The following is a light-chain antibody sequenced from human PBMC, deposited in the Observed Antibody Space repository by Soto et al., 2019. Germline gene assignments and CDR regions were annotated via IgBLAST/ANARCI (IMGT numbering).Light chain of an antibody. CDR2: LAS. V-gene: IGKV1-39*01. CDR1: QSISNY. J-gene: IGKJ1*01. CDR3: QQTYKTPLT. Sequence: DIQMTQTPSSLSASVGDRFTITCLASQSISNYLNWYQQRPGKAPKLLIYLASSLSSGVPSKFSGSGSGTDFTLTISVLQPEDSATYYCQQTYKTPLTFGQGTKVDI.